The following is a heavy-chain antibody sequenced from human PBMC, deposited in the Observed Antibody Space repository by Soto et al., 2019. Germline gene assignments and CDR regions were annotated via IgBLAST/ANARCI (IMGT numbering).Heavy chain of an antibody. CDR1: GGTSRNYV. D-gene: IGHD6-13*01. CDR3: ARISLTYSSSWYVRRLAP. J-gene: IGHJ5*02. CDR2: IIPSFGTP. Sequence: ASVKVSCKDPGGTSRNYVSWVRQAPGQGLEWMGGIIPSFGTPTYAQKFQGRVTITTDTSTSTAYMELRSLRSDDTAVYYCARISLTYSSSWYVRRLAPWGQGTLVTVSS. V-gene: IGHV1-69*05.